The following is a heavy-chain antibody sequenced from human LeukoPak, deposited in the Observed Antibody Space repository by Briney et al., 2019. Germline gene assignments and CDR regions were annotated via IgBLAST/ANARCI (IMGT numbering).Heavy chain of an antibody. D-gene: IGHD2-2*01. CDR3: ARGVCSSTSCYYMDV. J-gene: IGHJ6*03. Sequence: SETLSLTCTVSGGSISSYYWSWIRQPPGKGLEWIGCIYYSGSTNYNPSLKSRVTISVVTSKYQFSLKLNSVTAADTAVYYCARGVCSSTSCYYMDVWGKGTTVTVSS. V-gene: IGHV4-59*01. CDR1: GGSISSYY. CDR2: IYYSGST.